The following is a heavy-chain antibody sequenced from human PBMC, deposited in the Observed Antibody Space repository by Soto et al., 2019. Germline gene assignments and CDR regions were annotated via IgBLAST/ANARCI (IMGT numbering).Heavy chain of an antibody. D-gene: IGHD6-6*01. V-gene: IGHV5-51*01. Sequence: PGESLKISCKGSGYSFTSYWIGWVRQMPGKGLEWMGIIYPGDSDTRYSPSFQGQVTISADKSISTAYLQWSSLKASDTAMYYCARHGIAPRPQDAIHIPGQATIVTVSS. CDR1: GYSFTSYW. CDR2: IYPGDSDT. J-gene: IGHJ3*02. CDR3: ARHGIAPRPQDAIHI.